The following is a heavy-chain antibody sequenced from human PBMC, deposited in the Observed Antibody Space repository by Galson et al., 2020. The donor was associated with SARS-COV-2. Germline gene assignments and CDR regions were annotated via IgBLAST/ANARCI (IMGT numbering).Heavy chain of an antibody. CDR3: ARNRDSSGYYYEIDY. CDR2: IKQDGSEK. D-gene: IGHD3-22*01. Sequence: GESLKISCAASRFTFSSYWMSWDRQAPGKGLEWVANIKQDGSEKYYVDSVKGRFTISRDNAKNSLYLQMNSLRAEDTAVYYCARNRDSSGYYYEIDYWGQGTLVTVSS. J-gene: IGHJ4*02. CDR1: RFTFSSYW. V-gene: IGHV3-7*01.